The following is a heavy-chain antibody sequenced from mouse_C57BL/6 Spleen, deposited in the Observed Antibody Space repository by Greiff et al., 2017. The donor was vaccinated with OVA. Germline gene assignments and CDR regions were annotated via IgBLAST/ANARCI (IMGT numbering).Heavy chain of an antibody. CDR2: IHPNSGST. J-gene: IGHJ3*01. CDR3: ARWGDSSGYDAWFAY. V-gene: IGHV1-64*01. CDR1: GYTFTSYW. D-gene: IGHD3-2*02. Sequence: QVQLQQPGAELVKPGASVKLSCKASGYTFTSYWMHWVKQRPGQGLEWIGMIHPNSGSTNYNEKFKSKATLTVDKSSSTAYMQLSSLTSEDSAVYYCARWGDSSGYDAWFAYWGQGTLVTVSA.